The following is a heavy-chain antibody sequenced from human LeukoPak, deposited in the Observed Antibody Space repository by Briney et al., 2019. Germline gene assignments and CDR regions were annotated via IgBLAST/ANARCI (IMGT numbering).Heavy chain of an antibody. V-gene: IGHV4-59*01. Sequence: SETLSLTCTVSGGSISSYYWSWIRQPPGKGLEWIGYIYYSGSTNYNPSLKSRVTISVDTSKNQFSLKLSFVTAADTAVYYCARAYGGNSNWFDPWGQGTLVTVSS. J-gene: IGHJ5*02. CDR1: GGSISSYY. CDR3: ARAYGGNSNWFDP. CDR2: IYYSGST. D-gene: IGHD4-23*01.